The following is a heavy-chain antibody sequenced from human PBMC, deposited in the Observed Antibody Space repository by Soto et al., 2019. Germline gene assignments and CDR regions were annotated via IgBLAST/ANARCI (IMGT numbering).Heavy chain of an antibody. Sequence: ASVKVSCKVSGYKFTGYGISWVRQAPGQGLEWMGWISAYTGNTNYARKFRDRFTMTIDTSANTAYMDLRSLRSDDTAMYYCARDRVQGVVTAHYSGMDVWGLGTMVTVSS. J-gene: IGHJ6*02. CDR1: GYKFTGYG. CDR2: ISAYTGNT. D-gene: IGHD3-22*01. CDR3: ARDRVQGVVTAHYSGMDV. V-gene: IGHV1-18*01.